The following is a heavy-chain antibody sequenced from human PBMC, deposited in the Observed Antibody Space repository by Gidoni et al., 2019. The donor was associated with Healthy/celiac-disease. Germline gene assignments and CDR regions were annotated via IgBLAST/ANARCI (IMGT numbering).Heavy chain of an antibody. V-gene: IGHV4-39*01. CDR2: IYYSGST. Sequence: QLQLPESGPGLGKPSEPLPLPCTFSGGSISSSSSYWGWIRQPPGKGLEWIGSIYYSGSTYYNPSLKSRVTISVDTSKNQFSLKLSSVTAADTAVYYCARQPVLLQRPFDYWGQGTLVTVSS. CDR1: GGSISSSSSY. D-gene: IGHD3-10*01. CDR3: ARQPVLLQRPFDY. J-gene: IGHJ4*02.